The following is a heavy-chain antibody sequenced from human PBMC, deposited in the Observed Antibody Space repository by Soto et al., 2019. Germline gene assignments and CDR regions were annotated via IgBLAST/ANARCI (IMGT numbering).Heavy chain of an antibody. Sequence: GGSLRLSCAASGFTFDDYAMHWVRQAPGKGLEWVSGISWNSGSIGYADSVKGRFTISRDNAKNSLYLQMNSLRAEDTALYYCAKNLGGGYIIYGMDVWGQGTTVTVSS. CDR2: ISWNSGSI. J-gene: IGHJ6*02. D-gene: IGHD5-12*01. V-gene: IGHV3-9*01. CDR1: GFTFDDYA. CDR3: AKNLGGGYIIYGMDV.